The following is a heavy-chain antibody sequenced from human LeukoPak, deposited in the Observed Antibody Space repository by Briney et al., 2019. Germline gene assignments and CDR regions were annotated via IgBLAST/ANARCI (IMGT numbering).Heavy chain of an antibody. V-gene: IGHV1-18*01. Sequence: ASVTVSCKASGYSLTNYGISWVRQAPGQGLEWMGWISAYSGYTDYAQRLQGRVTMTTDTSTSTAYMELRSLRSDDTAVYYCARGSWYSSGWYGLTFDYWGQGTLVTVSS. CDR2: ISAYSGYT. CDR1: GYSLTNYG. J-gene: IGHJ4*02. D-gene: IGHD6-19*01. CDR3: ARGSWYSSGWYGLTFDY.